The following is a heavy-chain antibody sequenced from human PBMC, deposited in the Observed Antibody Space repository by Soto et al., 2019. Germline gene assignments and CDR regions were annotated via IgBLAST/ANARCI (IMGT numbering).Heavy chain of an antibody. CDR1: GFTVSNNY. V-gene: IGHV3-53*01. CDR3: ADPPGGGGY. J-gene: IGHJ4*02. D-gene: IGHD3-10*01. Sequence: EVQLVESGGGLIQPGGSLRLSCAVSGFTVSNNYMSWVRQAPGKGLEGVSVIYSGGYTAYGDSVKGRFTISRDNSKNTLNPQKKSRRAGATAVYYWADPPGGGGYWGQGTLVTVSS. CDR2: IYSGGYT.